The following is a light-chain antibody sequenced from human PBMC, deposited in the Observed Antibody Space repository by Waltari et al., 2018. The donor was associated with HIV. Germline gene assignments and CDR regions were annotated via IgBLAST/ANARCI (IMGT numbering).Light chain of an antibody. Sequence: SYELTQPPSVSVSPGQTASITCSGDKLGNKYASWYQQKPGQSPVVVIYQDTKRPSGIPERFSGSNSGNTATLTISGTQAMDEADYYCQAWGSSTGHVVFGGGTKLTVL. CDR3: QAWGSSTGHVV. V-gene: IGLV3-1*01. CDR1: KLGNKY. CDR2: QDT. J-gene: IGLJ2*01.